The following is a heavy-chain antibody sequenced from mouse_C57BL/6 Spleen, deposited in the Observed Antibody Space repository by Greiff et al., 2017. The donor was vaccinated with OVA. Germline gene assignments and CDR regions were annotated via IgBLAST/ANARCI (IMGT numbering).Heavy chain of an antibody. D-gene: IGHD1-1*01. Sequence: VQGVESGPELVKPGASVKISCKASGYAFSSSWMNWVKQRPGKGLEWIGRIYPGDGDTNYNGKFKGKATLTADKSSSTAYMQLSGLTSEDSAVYFCALYYYGTHWYFDVWGTGTTVTVSS. CDR3: ALYYYGTHWYFDV. J-gene: IGHJ1*03. CDR2: IYPGDGDT. CDR1: GYAFSSSW. V-gene: IGHV1-82*01.